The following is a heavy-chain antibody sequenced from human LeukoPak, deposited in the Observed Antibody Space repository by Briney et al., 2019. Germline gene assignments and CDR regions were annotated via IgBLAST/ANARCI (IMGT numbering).Heavy chain of an antibody. D-gene: IGHD2-15*01. Sequence: SETLSLTCTVSGGSISSTSYYWGWIRQPPGKGLEWIGYMYHTGSSNYRPSLKSRVTISVDTSKNQFSLKLRSVTAADTAVYYCVGDQGGSSYRHAFDIWGQGTMVTVSS. CDR3: VGDQGGSSYRHAFDI. CDR1: GGSISSTSYY. J-gene: IGHJ3*02. V-gene: IGHV4-61*01. CDR2: MYHTGSS.